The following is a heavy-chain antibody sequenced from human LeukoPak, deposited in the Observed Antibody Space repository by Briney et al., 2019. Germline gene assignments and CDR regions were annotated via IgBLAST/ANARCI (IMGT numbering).Heavy chain of an antibody. CDR2: INSDGSST. Sequence: GGSLRLSCAASGFTFSSYAMHWVRQAPGKGLVWVSRINSDGSSTSYADSVKGRFTISRDNAKNTLYLQMNSLRAEDTAVYYCARVLNDYSNRHYYYYGMDVWGQGTTVTVSS. CDR1: GFTFSSYA. V-gene: IGHV3-74*01. CDR3: ARVLNDYSNRHYYYYGMDV. J-gene: IGHJ6*02. D-gene: IGHD4-11*01.